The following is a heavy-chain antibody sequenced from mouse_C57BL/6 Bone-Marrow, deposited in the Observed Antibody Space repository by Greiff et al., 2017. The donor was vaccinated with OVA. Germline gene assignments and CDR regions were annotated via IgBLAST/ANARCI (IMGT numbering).Heavy chain of an antibody. Sequence: DVKLVESGGGLVQPGGSLKLSCAASGFTFSDYYMYWVRQTPEKRLEWVAYISNGGGSTYYPDTVKGRFTISRDNAKNTLYLQMSRLKSEDTAMYYCARHYYGSSWFAYWGQGTLVTVSA. CDR3: ARHYYGSSWFAY. CDR1: GFTFSDYY. J-gene: IGHJ3*01. D-gene: IGHD1-1*01. CDR2: ISNGGGST. V-gene: IGHV5-12*01.